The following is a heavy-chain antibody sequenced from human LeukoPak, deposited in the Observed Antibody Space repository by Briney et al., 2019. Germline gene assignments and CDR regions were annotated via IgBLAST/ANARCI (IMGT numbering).Heavy chain of an antibody. D-gene: IGHD4-23*01. J-gene: IGHJ5*02. CDR1: EFTFSSYS. Sequence: GGSLRLSCAASEFTFSSYSMSWVRQAPGKGLEWVSYISSTASSIYYADSVKGRFTISRDNAKNSLYLQMNSLRAEDTAVYYCARDVTYHGGDWFDPWAREPWSPSPQ. CDR2: ISSTASSI. V-gene: IGHV3-48*04. CDR3: ARDVTYHGGDWFDP.